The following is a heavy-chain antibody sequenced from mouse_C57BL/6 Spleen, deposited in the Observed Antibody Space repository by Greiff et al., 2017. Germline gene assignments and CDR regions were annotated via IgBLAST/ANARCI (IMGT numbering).Heavy chain of an antibody. J-gene: IGHJ3*01. CDR1: GYTFTDYY. V-gene: IGHV1-26*01. Sequence: EVQLQQSGPELVKPGASVKISCKASGYTFTDYYMNWVKQSHGKSLEWIGDINPNNGGTSYNQKFKGKATLTVDKSSSTAYMELRSLTSADSAVYYCAGRYPFAYWGQGTLVTVSA. CDR2: INPNNGGT. CDR3: AGRYPFAY. D-gene: IGHD2-14*01.